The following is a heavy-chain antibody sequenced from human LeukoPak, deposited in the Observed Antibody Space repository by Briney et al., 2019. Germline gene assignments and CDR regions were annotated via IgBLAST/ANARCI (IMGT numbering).Heavy chain of an antibody. CDR3: AREGDDYYDSSGYAIDY. J-gene: IGHJ4*02. CDR2: INHSGST. Sequence: SETLSLTCAVYGGSFSGYYWSWIRQPPGKGLEWIGEINHSGSTNYNPSLKSRVTISVDTSKNQFSLKLSSVTAADTAVYYCAREGDDYYDSSGYAIDYWGQGTLVTVSS. D-gene: IGHD3-22*01. V-gene: IGHV4-34*01. CDR1: GGSFSGYY.